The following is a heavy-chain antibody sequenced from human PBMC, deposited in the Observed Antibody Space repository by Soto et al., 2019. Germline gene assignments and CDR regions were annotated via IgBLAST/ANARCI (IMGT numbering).Heavy chain of an antibody. CDR3: ARGYYDSSGQSNSFES. D-gene: IGHD3-22*01. CDR2: VYYSGST. V-gene: IGHV4-59*01. J-gene: IGHJ3*02. Sequence: PSETLSLTCTVSGASISSSYWSWIRQSPGKGLEWIGYVYYSGSTNYNPSLKSRVTISVDTSKNQFSLKLSSVTAADTAVYYCARGYYDSSGQSNSFESWGQGTMVTVSS. CDR1: GASISSSY.